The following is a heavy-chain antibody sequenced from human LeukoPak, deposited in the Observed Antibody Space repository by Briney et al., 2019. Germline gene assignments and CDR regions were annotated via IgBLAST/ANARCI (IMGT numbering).Heavy chain of an antibody. CDR1: GFTFSNAW. D-gene: IGHD3-3*01. Sequence: GGSLRLSCAASGFTFSNAWMSWVRHAPGKGLEWVGRIKSKTAGGTTDYAAPVKGRFTISRDDSKTTLYLQMNSLKTEDTAVYYCTTHHTYYDFWSGYRSDSGGYYFDCWGQGTLVTVSS. J-gene: IGHJ4*02. V-gene: IGHV3-15*01. CDR3: TTHHTYYDFWSGYRSDSGGYYFDC. CDR2: IKSKTAGGTT.